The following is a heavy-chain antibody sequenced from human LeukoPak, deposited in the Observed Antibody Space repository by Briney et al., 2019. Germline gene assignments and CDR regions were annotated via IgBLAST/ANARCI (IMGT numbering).Heavy chain of an antibody. CDR3: ARAGYYATSSPDY. CDR2: INPNSGGT. CDR1: GNTFTAYY. J-gene: IGHJ4*02. Sequence: ASVKVSCKASGNTFTAYYMYWVRQAPGQGLEWMGWINPNSGGTKSAQKFQGRVTMTRDTSISTAYMELSRLISDDTAVYYCARAGYYATSSPDYWGQGTLVTVSS. V-gene: IGHV1-2*02. D-gene: IGHD3-22*01.